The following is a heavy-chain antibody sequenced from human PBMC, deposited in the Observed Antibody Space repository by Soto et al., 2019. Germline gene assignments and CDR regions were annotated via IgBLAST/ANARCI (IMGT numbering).Heavy chain of an antibody. V-gene: IGHV3-23*01. CDR1: GFTFSSSA. J-gene: IGHJ4*02. CDR2: ISGSGGTT. CDR3: AKDLGYPDY. D-gene: IGHD5-18*01. Sequence: GGSLRLSCAASGFTFSSSAMSWVRQAPGKGLEWVSGISGSGGTTYYAASVKGRFTISRDNSKNTLYLQMNSLGAEDTAVYYCAKDLGYPDYWGQGTLVTVSS.